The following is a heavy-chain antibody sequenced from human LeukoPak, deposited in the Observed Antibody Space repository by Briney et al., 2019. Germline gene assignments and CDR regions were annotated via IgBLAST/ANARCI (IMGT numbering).Heavy chain of an antibody. CDR3: ASAYSSTYYYMDV. CDR1: GASISSYY. V-gene: IGHV4-59*01. J-gene: IGHJ6*03. Sequence: PSETLSLTCTVSGASISSYYWSWIRQPPGKGLEWIGYLYNTRNTYYNPSLKSRVTISVDTSKNQFSLKVSSVTAADTAVYYCASAYSSTYYYMDVWGKGTTVTVSS. D-gene: IGHD2-2*01. CDR2: LYNTRNT.